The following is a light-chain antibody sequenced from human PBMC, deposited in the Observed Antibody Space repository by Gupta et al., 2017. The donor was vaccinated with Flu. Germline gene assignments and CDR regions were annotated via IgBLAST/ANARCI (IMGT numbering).Light chain of an antibody. CDR2: DAS. J-gene: IGKJ5*01. Sequence: VMPQSPLILSVSPGEGVTFSCRASQSIGVDLAWYQQKHGQPPRPLMYDASIRASGVPIRFSASGSETEFTLTINSLQPEDFAVYVCQQFMSWPFTFGRGTRLDMK. CDR1: QSIGVD. V-gene: IGKV3-15*01. CDR3: QQFMSWPFT.